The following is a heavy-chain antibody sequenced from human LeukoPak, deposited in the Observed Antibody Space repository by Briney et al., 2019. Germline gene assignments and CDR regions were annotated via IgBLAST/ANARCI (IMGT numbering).Heavy chain of an antibody. D-gene: IGHD1-14*01. CDR2: VYTSGFT. J-gene: IGHJ4*02. CDR3: ARETLVGTTNYFDY. CDR1: GGSMNTFC. V-gene: IGHV4-4*07. Sequence: SETLSLTCSVSGGSMNTFCWNWIRQPAGKGLEWIGRVYTSGFTKYNPSFRSRVSMSVDTSKKQLSLMLTSLTAADTAVYYCARETLVGTTNYFDYWGQGALVTVSS.